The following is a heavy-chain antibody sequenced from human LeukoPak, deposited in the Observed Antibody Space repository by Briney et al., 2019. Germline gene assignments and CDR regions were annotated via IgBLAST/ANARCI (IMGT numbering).Heavy chain of an antibody. J-gene: IGHJ4*02. Sequence: GGSLRLSCEASGFTFSSFEMNWVRRAPGKGLEFVSYISGSATTIYYADSVKGRFTISRDNAKNSLYLQMNSLRAEDTAVYYCARRALPDFGGQGTLVTVSS. V-gene: IGHV3-48*03. CDR1: GFTFSSFE. D-gene: IGHD2-21*02. CDR3: ARRALPDF. CDR2: ISGSATTI.